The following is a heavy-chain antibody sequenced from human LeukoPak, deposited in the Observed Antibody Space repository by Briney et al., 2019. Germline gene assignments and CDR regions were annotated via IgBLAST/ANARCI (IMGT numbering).Heavy chain of an antibody. CDR1: GFSFRSYA. CDR2: ISGSSAAT. J-gene: IGHJ4*02. CDR3: AREGGATKDWPPDY. D-gene: IGHD5-24*01. Sequence: GGSLRLSCTGSGFSFRSYAMTWVPQAPGKGLEWVSGISGSSAATYYADSVKGRFTISRDNSKNTLYLQMNSLRVEDTALYYCAREGGATKDWPPDYWGQGTLVTVSS. V-gene: IGHV3-23*01.